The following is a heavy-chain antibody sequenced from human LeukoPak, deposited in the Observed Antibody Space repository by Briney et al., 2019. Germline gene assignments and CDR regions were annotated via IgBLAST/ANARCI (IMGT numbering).Heavy chain of an antibody. CDR2: ISAYNGNT. J-gene: IGHJ4*02. CDR3: ARVTGDDSSGWYFDY. CDR1: GGTFSSYA. D-gene: IGHD6-19*01. Sequence: ASVKVSCKASGGTFSSYAISWVRQAPGQGLEWMGWISAYNGNTNYAQKLQGRVTMTTDTSTSTAYMELRSLRSDDTAVYYCARVTGDDSSGWYFDYWGQGTLVTVSS. V-gene: IGHV1-18*01.